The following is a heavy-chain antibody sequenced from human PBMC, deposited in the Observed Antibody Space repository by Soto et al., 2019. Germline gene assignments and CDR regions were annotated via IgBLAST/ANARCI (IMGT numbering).Heavy chain of an antibody. D-gene: IGHD5-12*01. CDR3: ARSLHKRGYSGYGLYAFDI. Sequence: SETLSLTCTVSGGSISSSSYYWGWIRQPPGKGLEWIGSIYYSGSTYYNPSLKSRVTISVDTSKNQFSLKLSSVTAADTAVYYCARSLHKRGYSGYGLYAFDIWGQGTMVTVSS. V-gene: IGHV4-39*01. CDR1: GGSISSSSYY. J-gene: IGHJ3*02. CDR2: IYYSGST.